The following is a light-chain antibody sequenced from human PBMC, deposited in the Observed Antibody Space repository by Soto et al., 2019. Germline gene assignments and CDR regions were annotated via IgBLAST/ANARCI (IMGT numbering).Light chain of an antibody. Sequence: QSALTQPPSASGSPGQSVTISCTGTSSDVGGYNYVSRYQQHPGKPPKLMIYDVSSRPSGVPDRFSGSKSGNTASLTVSGLQAEDEADYYCSSYAGTHIVFGTGTKLTVL. V-gene: IGLV2-8*01. CDR3: SSYAGTHIV. CDR2: DVS. CDR1: SSDVGGYNY. J-gene: IGLJ1*01.